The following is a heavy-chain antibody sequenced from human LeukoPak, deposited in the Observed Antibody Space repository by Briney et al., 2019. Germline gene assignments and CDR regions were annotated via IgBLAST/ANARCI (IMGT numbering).Heavy chain of an antibody. D-gene: IGHD6-13*01. CDR1: GGSISNYY. Sequence: PSETLSLTCTVSGGSISNYYWSWIRQTPGKGLEWIAYIYYSGRTNYNPSLKSRVTISVDTSKNQFSLKLSSVTAADTAVYYCARCLGFLIGSSWYPDAFDIWGQGTMVTVSS. CDR3: ARCLGFLIGSSWYPDAFDI. CDR2: IYYSGRT. V-gene: IGHV4-59*08. J-gene: IGHJ3*02.